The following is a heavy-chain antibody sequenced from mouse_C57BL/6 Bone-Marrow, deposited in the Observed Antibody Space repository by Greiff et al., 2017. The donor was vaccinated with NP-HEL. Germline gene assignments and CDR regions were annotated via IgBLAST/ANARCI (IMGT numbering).Heavy chain of an antibody. CDR3: ARGLTRHYFDY. CDR2: INYDGSST. D-gene: IGHD2-2*01. J-gene: IGHJ2*01. Sequence: EVKLVESEGGLVQPGSSMKLSCTASGFTFSDYYMAWVRQVPEKGLEWVANINYDGSSTYYLDSLKSRFIISRDNAKNILYLQMSSLKSEDTATYYGARGLTRHYFDYWGQGTTLTVSS. CDR1: GFTFSDYY. V-gene: IGHV5-16*01.